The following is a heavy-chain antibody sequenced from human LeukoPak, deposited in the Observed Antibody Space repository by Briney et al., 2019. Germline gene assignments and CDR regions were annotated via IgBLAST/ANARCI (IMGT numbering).Heavy chain of an antibody. Sequence: GASVKVSCKASGGTFSSYAISWVRQAPGQGLEWMGGIIPIFGTANYAQKFQGRVTITVDESTSTAYMELSSLRSEDTAVYYCAREKIHDYGDYALTVYFDYWGQGTLVTVSS. CDR2: IIPIFGTA. CDR1: GGTFSSYA. V-gene: IGHV1-69*13. CDR3: AREKIHDYGDYALTVYFDY. D-gene: IGHD4-17*01. J-gene: IGHJ4*02.